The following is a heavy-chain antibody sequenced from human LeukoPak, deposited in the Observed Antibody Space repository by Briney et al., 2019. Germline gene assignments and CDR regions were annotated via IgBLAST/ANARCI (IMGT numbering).Heavy chain of an antibody. J-gene: IGHJ4*02. V-gene: IGHV4-34*01. CDR1: GGSFSRYY. CDR2: INHSGST. CDR3: ARGRGSVVVTAILDY. D-gene: IGHD2-21*02. Sequence: SETLSLTCAVYGGSFSRYYWSWIRQPPGKGLEWIGEINHSGSTNYSPSLKSRVTISVDTSKNQFSLKLSSVTAADTAVYYCARGRGSVVVTAILDYWGQGTLVIVSS.